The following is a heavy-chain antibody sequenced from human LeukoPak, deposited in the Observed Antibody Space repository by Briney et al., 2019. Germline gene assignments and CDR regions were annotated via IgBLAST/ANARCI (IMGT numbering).Heavy chain of an antibody. D-gene: IGHD6-19*01. J-gene: IGHJ4*02. CDR2: ISSSTSYT. CDR1: GFTFSDYY. Sequence: PGGSLRLSCAASGFTFSDYYMSWIRQAPGKGLEWVSYISSSTSYTNYADSVKGRFTISRDNAKNSLYLQMNSLRAEDTAVYYCATYSSGWYYFEYWGQGTLVTVSS. V-gene: IGHV3-11*03. CDR3: ATYSSGWYYFEY.